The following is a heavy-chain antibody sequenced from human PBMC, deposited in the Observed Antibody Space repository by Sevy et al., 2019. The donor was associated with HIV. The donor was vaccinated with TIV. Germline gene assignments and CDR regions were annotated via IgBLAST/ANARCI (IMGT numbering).Heavy chain of an antibody. Sequence: GGCLRLSCTASGFTFSTYAMYWVRQAPGKGLEWVAVISDDGNNKDYADSVKGRFTVSRDNSKNTLYLQMYSLRAEDTAVYYCASHYYATTGYYYPLDYWGQGTLVTVSS. CDR1: GFTFSTYA. CDR3: ASHYYATTGYYYPLDY. CDR2: ISDDGNNK. V-gene: IGHV3-30*04. J-gene: IGHJ4*02. D-gene: IGHD3-22*01.